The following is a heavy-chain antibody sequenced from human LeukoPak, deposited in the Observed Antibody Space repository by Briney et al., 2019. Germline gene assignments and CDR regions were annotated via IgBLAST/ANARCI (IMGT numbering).Heavy chain of an antibody. V-gene: IGHV4-34*01. Sequence: SETQSLTCAVYGGSFSGYYWSWIRQPPGKGLEWIGEINHSGSTNYNPSLKSRVTISVDTSKNQFSLKLSSVTAADTAVYYCARGRYYYDSSSATTHYFDYWGQGTLVTVSS. CDR1: GGSFSGYY. CDR2: INHSGST. J-gene: IGHJ4*02. CDR3: ARGRYYYDSSSATTHYFDY. D-gene: IGHD3-22*01.